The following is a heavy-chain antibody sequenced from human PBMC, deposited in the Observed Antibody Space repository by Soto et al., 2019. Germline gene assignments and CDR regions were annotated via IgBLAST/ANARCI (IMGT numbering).Heavy chain of an antibody. CDR3: ARDLFDRDGTGSYGFW. D-gene: IGHD3-10*01. J-gene: IGHJ4*02. CDR1: GYTFTSYY. V-gene: IGHV1-46*03. CDR2: INPSGGST. Sequence: QVQLVQSGAEVKKPGASVKVSCKASGYTFTSYYMHWVRQAPGQGLEWMGIINPSGGSTSYAQKFRGRVTMTRDTSTGSVYMGLSSLRSEDTSVYYCARDLFDRDGTGSYGFWWGQGTLVTVSS.